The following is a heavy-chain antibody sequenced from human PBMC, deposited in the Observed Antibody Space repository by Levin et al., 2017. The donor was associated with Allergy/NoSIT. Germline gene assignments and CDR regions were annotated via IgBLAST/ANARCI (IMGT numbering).Heavy chain of an antibody. Sequence: GESLKISCAASGFTFSNAWMTWVRQASGKGLEWVGRIKSDGTTDYAAPVKGRFTISRDDSKNTLYLQMNSLKTEDTAVYYCTTGTCSGVSVGYWGQGTLVIVSS. CDR3: TTGTCSGVSVGY. CDR1: GFTFSNAW. D-gene: IGHD6-19*01. CDR2: IKSDGTT. V-gene: IGHV3-15*01. J-gene: IGHJ4*02.